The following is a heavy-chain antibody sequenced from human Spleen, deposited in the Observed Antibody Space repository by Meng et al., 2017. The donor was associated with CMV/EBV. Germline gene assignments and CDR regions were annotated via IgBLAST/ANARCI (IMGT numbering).Heavy chain of an antibody. D-gene: IGHD6-6*01. CDR2: IYSGDVM. CDR3: ARARRVHYSSPFAPFDH. V-gene: IGHV3-66*02. Sequence: GGSLRLSCTASGFPVDLNYMSWVRQAPGKGLECVSVIYSGDVMYYADSVKGRFTISRDTVENTLSLQMDSLRTEDTAVYYCARARRVHYSSPFAPFDHWGQGTMVTVSS. CDR1: GFPVDLNY. J-gene: IGHJ4*02.